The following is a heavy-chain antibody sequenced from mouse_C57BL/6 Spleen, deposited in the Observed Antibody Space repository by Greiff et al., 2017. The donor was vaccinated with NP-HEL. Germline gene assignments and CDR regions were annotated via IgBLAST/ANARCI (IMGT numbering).Heavy chain of an antibody. CDR3: ARFLTGLDY. V-gene: IGHV1-26*01. D-gene: IGHD4-1*01. Sequence: EVQLQQSGPELVKPGASVKISCKASGYTFTDYYMNWVKQSHGKSLEWIGDINPNNGGTSYNQKFKGKATLTVDKSSSTAYMELRSLTSEDSAVYYCARFLTGLDYWGQGTTLTVSS. J-gene: IGHJ2*01. CDR1: GYTFTDYY. CDR2: INPNNGGT.